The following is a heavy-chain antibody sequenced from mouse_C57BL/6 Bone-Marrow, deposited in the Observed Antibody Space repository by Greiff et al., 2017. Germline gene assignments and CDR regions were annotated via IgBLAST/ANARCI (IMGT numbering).Heavy chain of an antibody. CDR2: IKPSNGGT. J-gene: IGHJ1*03. V-gene: IGHV1-53*01. D-gene: IGHD1-1*01. CDR1: GYTFTSYW. CDR3: ARSHYYGSSHYWYFDV. Sequence: QVHVKQPGTELVKPGASVKLSCKASGYTFTSYWMHWVKQRPGQGLEWIGNIKPSNGGTNYNEKFKSKATLTVDKSSSTAYMQLSSLTSEDSAVYYCARSHYYGSSHYWYFDVWGTGTTVTVSS.